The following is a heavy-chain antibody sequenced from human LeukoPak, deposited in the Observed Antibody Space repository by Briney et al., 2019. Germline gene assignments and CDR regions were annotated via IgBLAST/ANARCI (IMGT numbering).Heavy chain of an antibody. Sequence: PGGSLRLSCAASGFTFSSYAMSWVRQAPGKGLEWVSAISGSGGSTYYADSVKGRFTISRDNSKNTLYLQMNSLRAEDTAVYYCAKDLWPTMIVAPFDYWGQGTLVTVSS. J-gene: IGHJ4*02. CDR2: ISGSGGST. CDR3: AKDLWPTMIVAPFDY. D-gene: IGHD3-22*01. V-gene: IGHV3-23*01. CDR1: GFTFSSYA.